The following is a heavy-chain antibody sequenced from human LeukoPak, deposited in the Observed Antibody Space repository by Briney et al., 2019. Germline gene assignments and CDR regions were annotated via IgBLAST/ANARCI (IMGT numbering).Heavy chain of an antibody. CDR3: VSFCEAY. V-gene: IGHV3-74*01. Sequence: GGSLRLSCAASGNYWMHWVRQAPGKGLVWVSHINSDGSWTSYADSVKGRFTISKDNAKNTVYLQMNNLRAEDTAVYYCVSFCEAYWGRGTLVTVSS. J-gene: IGHJ4*02. CDR1: GNYW. CDR2: INSDGSWT. D-gene: IGHD2/OR15-2a*01.